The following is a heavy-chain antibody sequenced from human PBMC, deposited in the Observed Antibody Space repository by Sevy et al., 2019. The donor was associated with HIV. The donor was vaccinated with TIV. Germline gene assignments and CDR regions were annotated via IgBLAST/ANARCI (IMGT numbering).Heavy chain of an antibody. CDR2: ISSNGGST. V-gene: IGHV3-64*01. J-gene: IGHJ6*04. CDR1: GFTFSSYA. CDR3: ARSRPDYYYNMDV. Sequence: GGSLRLSCAASGFTFSSYAMHWVRQAPGKGLEYVSGISSNGGSTYYANSVKGRFTISIDNLKNTLYLQMVSLRTEDMAVYYCARSRPDYYYNMDVWGKGTTVTVSS.